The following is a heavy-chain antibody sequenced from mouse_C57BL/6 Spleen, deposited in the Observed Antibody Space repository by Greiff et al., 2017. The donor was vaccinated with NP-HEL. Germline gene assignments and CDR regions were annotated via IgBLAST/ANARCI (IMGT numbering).Heavy chain of an antibody. CDR3: ARFPYDYDEGAY. D-gene: IGHD2-4*01. CDR1: GFTFSSYA. CDR2: ISDGGSYT. Sequence: EVKLQESGGGLVKPGGSLKLSCAASGFTFSSYAMSWVRQTPEKRLEWVATISDGGSYTYYPDNVKGRFTISRDNAKNNLYLQMSHLKSEDTAMYYCARFPYDYDEGAYWGQGTTLTVSS. J-gene: IGHJ2*01. V-gene: IGHV5-4*03.